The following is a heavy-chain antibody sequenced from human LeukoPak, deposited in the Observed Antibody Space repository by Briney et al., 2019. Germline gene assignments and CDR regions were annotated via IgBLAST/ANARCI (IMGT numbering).Heavy chain of an antibody. V-gene: IGHV4-39*01. CDR1: GGSISSSSYY. CDR3: ARHLPVVTPADY. D-gene: IGHD4-23*01. Sequence: PSETLSLTCTVSGGSISSSSYYWGWIRQPPGKGLEWIGSIYYSGSTYYNPSLKSRVTISVDTSKNQFSLKLSSVTAADTAVYYCARHLPVVTPADYWGQGTLVTVSS. J-gene: IGHJ4*02. CDR2: IYYSGST.